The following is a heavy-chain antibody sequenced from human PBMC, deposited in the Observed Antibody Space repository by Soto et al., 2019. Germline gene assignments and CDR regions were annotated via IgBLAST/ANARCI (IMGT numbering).Heavy chain of an antibody. CDR2: IIPIFVTA. CDR1: GGTFSSYA. J-gene: IGHJ6*02. CDR3: ARYDFWSGYYPTFYYYYGMDV. V-gene: IGHV1-69*06. D-gene: IGHD3-3*01. Sequence: SVKVSCTASGGTFSSYAISWVRPAPGQGLEWMGGIIPIFVTANYAQKFQGRVTITADKSTSTAYMELSSLRSEDTAVYYCARYDFWSGYYPTFYYYYGMDVWGQ.